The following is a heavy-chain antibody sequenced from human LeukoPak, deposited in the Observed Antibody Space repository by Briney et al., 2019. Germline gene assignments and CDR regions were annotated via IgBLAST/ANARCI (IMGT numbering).Heavy chain of an antibody. CDR1: GFTFNSLW. V-gene: IGHV3-7*03. CDR3: ASQPAAADVDY. J-gene: IGHJ4*02. CDR2: IKQDGSEK. Sequence: GSLRLSCATSGFTFNSLWMTWVRQAPGKGLEWVANIKQDGSEKNYVDSVKGRFTISRDNAKNSLYLQMNSLRAEDTAVYYCASQPAAADVDYWGQGTLVTVSS. D-gene: IGHD2-2*01.